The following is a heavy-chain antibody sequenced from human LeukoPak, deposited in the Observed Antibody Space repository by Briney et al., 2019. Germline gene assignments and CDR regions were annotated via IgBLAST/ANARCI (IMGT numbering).Heavy chain of an antibody. CDR3: ARQRTPYSSSWDFDY. J-gene: IGHJ4*02. CDR1: GYTFTDYY. Sequence: ASVKVSCKASGYTFTDYYMHWVRQAPGQGLEWMGRINFNSGGTNYAQKLQGRVTMTRDTSISTAYMELSRLRSDDTAVYYCARQRTPYSSSWDFDYWGQGTLVTVSS. D-gene: IGHD6-13*01. V-gene: IGHV1-2*06. CDR2: INFNSGGT.